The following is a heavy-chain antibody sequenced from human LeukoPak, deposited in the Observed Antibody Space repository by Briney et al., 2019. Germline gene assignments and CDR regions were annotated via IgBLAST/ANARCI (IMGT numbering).Heavy chain of an antibody. CDR3: AKANWVSNADAVW. D-gene: IGHD2-2*01. J-gene: IGHJ4*02. Sequence: GGSLRLSCAASGFSFSNYAMSWVRQAPARGPEWVSSIRGGGGTFYADSVKGRFTLSRDDPRNTVYFQLNDLRVEDTAKYYCAKANWVSNADAVWWGQGTQVTVSS. CDR2: IRGGGGT. V-gene: IGHV3-23*01. CDR1: GFSFSNYA.